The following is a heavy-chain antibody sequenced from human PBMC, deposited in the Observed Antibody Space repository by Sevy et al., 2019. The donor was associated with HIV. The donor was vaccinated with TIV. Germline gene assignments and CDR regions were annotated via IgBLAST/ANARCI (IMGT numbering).Heavy chain of an antibody. V-gene: IGHV1-46*01. Sequence: ASVKVSCKASGYTFTSYYMHWVRQAPGQGLEWMGIINPSGGSTSYAQKFQGRVTMTRDTSTSTVYMELSSLRSEDTAVYYCARDAYDYGDYGVREGYYYMDVWGKGTTVTVSS. CDR3: ARDAYDYGDYGVREGYYYMDV. D-gene: IGHD4-17*01. CDR1: GYTFTSYY. J-gene: IGHJ6*03. CDR2: INPSGGST.